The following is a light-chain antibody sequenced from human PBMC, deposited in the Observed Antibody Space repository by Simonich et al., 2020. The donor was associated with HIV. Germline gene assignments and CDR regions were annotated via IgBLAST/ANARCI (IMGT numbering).Light chain of an antibody. J-gene: IGKJ2*01. CDR2: GAS. V-gene: IGKV3-20*01. CDR3: QQFNSYPRT. Sequence: EIVLTQSPGTLSLSPGERATLSCRASQSVSSSYLAWYQQKPGQAPRLLIYGASSRATGIPDRFSGSGSGTEFTLTISSLQPEDLGTYYCQQFNSYPRTFGQGTKLEIK. CDR1: QSVSSSY.